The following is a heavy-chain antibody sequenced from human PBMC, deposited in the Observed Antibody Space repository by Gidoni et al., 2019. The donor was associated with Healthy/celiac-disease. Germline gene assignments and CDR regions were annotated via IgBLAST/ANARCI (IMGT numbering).Heavy chain of an antibody. CDR3: ARDGPTTVTTGWYFDY. J-gene: IGHJ4*02. D-gene: IGHD4-17*01. V-gene: IGHV3-30*01. CDR2: ISYDGSNK. Sequence: QVQLVESGGGVVQPGRSLRLSCAASGFTFSSYAMHWVRQAPGKGIEWVAVISYDGSNKYYADSVKGRFTISRDNSKNTLYLQMNSLRAEDTAVYYCARDGPTTVTTGWYFDYWGQGTLVTVSS. CDR1: GFTFSSYA.